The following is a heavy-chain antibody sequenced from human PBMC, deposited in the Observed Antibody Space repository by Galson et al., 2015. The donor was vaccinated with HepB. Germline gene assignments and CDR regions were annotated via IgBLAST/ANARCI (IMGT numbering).Heavy chain of an antibody. Sequence: QSGAEVKKPGESLQISCSASGYSFSDYWIVWVLQIPGKGLEWMGIIYPTDSHTTYSPSFEGHVTISVDKSINTAYLQWRRLKASDTAMYYCARKESYGELDYWGQGTLLTVSS. J-gene: IGHJ4*02. V-gene: IGHV5-51*01. CDR3: ARKESYGELDY. D-gene: IGHD5-18*01. CDR1: GYSFSDYW. CDR2: IYPTDSHT.